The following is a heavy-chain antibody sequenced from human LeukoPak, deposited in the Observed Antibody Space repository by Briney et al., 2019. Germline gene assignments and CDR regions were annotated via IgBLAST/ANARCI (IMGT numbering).Heavy chain of an antibody. J-gene: IGHJ4*02. V-gene: IGHV1-2*02. CDR1: GYTFTGYY. CDR3: ARVVATTHYFDY. D-gene: IGHD1-26*01. Sequence: GASVKVSCKASGYTFTGYYIHWVRQAPGQGLEWMGWLNPNSGDTNCAQKFQGRVTMTRDTSISTAYMELSRLRSDDTAIYYCARVVATTHYFDYWGQGTLVTVSS. CDR2: LNPNSGDT.